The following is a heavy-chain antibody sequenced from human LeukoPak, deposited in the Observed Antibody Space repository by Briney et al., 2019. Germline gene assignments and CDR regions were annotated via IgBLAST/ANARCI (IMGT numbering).Heavy chain of an antibody. CDR3: AKQMVVATNYFDY. CDR1: GFTFTNYG. CDR2: ISYDGSTK. Sequence: GGSLRLSCAASGFTFTNYGIHWVRQAPGKGLEWVAVISYDGSTKYYADSVKGRFTISRDNSKNTLYLQMGSLRAEDTAVYYCAKQMVVATNYFDYWGQGTLVTVSS. V-gene: IGHV3-30*18. J-gene: IGHJ4*02. D-gene: IGHD5-12*01.